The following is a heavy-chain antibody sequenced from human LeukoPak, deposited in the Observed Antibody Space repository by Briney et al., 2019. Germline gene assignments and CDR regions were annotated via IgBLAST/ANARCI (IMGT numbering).Heavy chain of an antibody. CDR3: AKDYGSGSYFDY. J-gene: IGHJ4*02. CDR1: GFTFSSYG. D-gene: IGHD3-10*01. Sequence: PGGSLRLSCAASGFTFSSYGMRWVRQAPGKGLEWVAFIRYDGSNKYNADSAKGRFTISRDSSKKTLYLQMNSLSTEDTAVYYCAKDYGSGSYFDYWGQGSLVTVSS. V-gene: IGHV3-30*02. CDR2: IRYDGSNK.